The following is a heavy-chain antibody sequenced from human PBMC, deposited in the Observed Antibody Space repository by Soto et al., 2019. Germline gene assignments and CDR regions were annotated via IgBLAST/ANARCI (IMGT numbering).Heavy chain of an antibody. CDR2: MSPNGNNQ. V-gene: IGHV3-30-3*01. CDR1: GFTFSIYA. CDR3: ATGANFYFDTSRY. Sequence: GGSLRLSCAAPGFTFSIYALHWVRQAPGKGLEWVAVMSPNGNNQYYADSVKGRFTISRDTSKGNLYLQMTSLRPDDTAVYYCATGANFYFDTSRYWGQGTLVTVSS. J-gene: IGHJ4*02. D-gene: IGHD1-1*01.